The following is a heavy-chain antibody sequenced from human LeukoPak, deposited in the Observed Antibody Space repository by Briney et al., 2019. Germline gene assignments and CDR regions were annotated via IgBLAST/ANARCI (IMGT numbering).Heavy chain of an antibody. CDR3: ANAGWSYYDSNGYYYYFDY. Sequence: GGSLRLSCAASGFTFSSYAVSWVRQAPGKGLEWVSAISGGGSSTYYADSVKGRFTISRDNYKRTLYLQMNSLRAEDTAVYYCANAGWSYYDSNGYYYYFDYWGQGTLVTVSS. CDR1: GFTFSSYA. D-gene: IGHD3-22*01. V-gene: IGHV3-23*01. J-gene: IGHJ4*02. CDR2: ISGGGSST.